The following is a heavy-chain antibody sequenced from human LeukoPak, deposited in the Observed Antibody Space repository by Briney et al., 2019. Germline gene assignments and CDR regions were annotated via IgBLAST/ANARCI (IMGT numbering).Heavy chain of an antibody. J-gene: IGHJ6*03. CDR3: ARGLYYDFWSSYYYYYMDV. V-gene: IGHV4-59*01. Sequence: SETLSLTCTVSGGSISSYYWSWIRQPPGKGLEWIGYISYSGSTNYNPSLKSRVTISVDMSKNQFSLDLSSVTAADTAVYYCARGLYYDFWSSYYYYYMDVWGKGTTVTVSS. CDR1: GGSISSYY. D-gene: IGHD3-3*01. CDR2: ISYSGST.